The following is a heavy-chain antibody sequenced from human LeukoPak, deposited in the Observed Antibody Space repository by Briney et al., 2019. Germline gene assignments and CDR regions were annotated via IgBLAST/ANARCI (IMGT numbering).Heavy chain of an antibody. Sequence: GGSLRLSCAASGFTFSSYSMNWVRQAPGKGLEWVSSISSSSSYIYYADSVKGRSTISRDNARKSLYLQMNSLRAEDTAVYYCARGASVVAGSDNALDIWGQGTMVTVSS. J-gene: IGHJ3*02. CDR1: GFTFSSYS. CDR3: ARGASVVAGSDNALDI. D-gene: IGHD6-19*01. CDR2: ISSSSSYI. V-gene: IGHV3-21*01.